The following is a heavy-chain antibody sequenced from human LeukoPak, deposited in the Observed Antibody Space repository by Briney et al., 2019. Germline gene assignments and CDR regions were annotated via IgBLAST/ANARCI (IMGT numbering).Heavy chain of an antibody. CDR2: INPNSGGT. Sequence: ASVKVSCKASGYTFTGYYMHWVRQAPGQGLEWMGWINPNSGGTNYAQRFQGWVTMTRDTSISTAYMELSRLRSDDTAVYYCARARVVPAAIGYYYYGMDVWGQGTTVTVSS. CDR1: GYTFTGYY. V-gene: IGHV1-2*04. CDR3: ARARVVPAAIGYYYYGMDV. D-gene: IGHD2-2*01. J-gene: IGHJ6*02.